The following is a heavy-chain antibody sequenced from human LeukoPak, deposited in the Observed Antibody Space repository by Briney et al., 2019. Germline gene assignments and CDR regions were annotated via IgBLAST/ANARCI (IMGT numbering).Heavy chain of an antibody. J-gene: IGHJ4*02. D-gene: IGHD3-3*01. CDR1: GFTFSSYA. CDR3: AKAGASYYDFWSGYWYFDY. Sequence: PGGPLRLSCAASGFTFSSYAMSWVRQAPGKGLEWVSAISGSGGSTYYADSVKGRFTISRDNSKNTLYLQMNSLRAEDTAVYYCAKAGASYYDFWSGYWYFDYWGQGTLVTVSS. CDR2: ISGSGGST. V-gene: IGHV3-23*01.